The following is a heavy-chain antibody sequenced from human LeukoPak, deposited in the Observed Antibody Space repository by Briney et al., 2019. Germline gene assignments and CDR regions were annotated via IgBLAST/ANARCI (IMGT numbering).Heavy chain of an antibody. J-gene: IGHJ3*02. CDR2: IYPTDSDT. V-gene: IGHV5-51*01. D-gene: IGHD3-10*01. Sequence: GESLKISCQGSGYSFTSYWIAWFRQMPGKGLEWMGIIYPTDSDTRYSPSFQGQVSISADKSMSIAYLQWRRLKASDTAMYYCARPHYYGSGSYYSGFDIWGQGTMVTVSS. CDR1: GYSFTSYW. CDR3: ARPHYYGSGSYYSGFDI.